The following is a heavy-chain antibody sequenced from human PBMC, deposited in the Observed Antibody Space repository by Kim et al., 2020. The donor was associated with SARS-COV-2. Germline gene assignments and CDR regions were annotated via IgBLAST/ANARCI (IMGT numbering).Heavy chain of an antibody. V-gene: IGHV4-39*01. CDR3: ARRGASMPVIDY. D-gene: IGHD2-2*01. J-gene: IGHJ4*02. CDR1: GGPVITNNYY. CDR2: ISYSGTT. Sequence: SETLSLTCSVSGGPVITNNYYWGWIRQPLGKGLEWIGSISYSGTTYYNPSLKSRVTMSVDTSKNQFSLKLRSVTAADTAVYFCARRGASMPVIDYWGQGTLVIVSS.